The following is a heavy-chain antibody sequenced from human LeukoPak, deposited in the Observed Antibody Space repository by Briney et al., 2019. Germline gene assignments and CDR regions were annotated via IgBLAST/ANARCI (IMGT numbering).Heavy chain of an antibody. V-gene: IGHV3-48*01. Sequence: GGSLRLSCAASGFSFSSYSMNWVRQAPGKGLEWVAYIAYTGTIHYADSVRGRFAISRDNAKNSLYLQLNSLRVEDTAVYYCARDPHSLDYWGQGTRVTVSS. CDR2: IAYTGTI. CDR3: ARDPHSLDY. CDR1: GFSFSSYS. J-gene: IGHJ4*02.